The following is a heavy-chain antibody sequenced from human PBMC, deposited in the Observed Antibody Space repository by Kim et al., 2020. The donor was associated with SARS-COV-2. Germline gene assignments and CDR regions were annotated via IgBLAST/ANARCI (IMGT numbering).Heavy chain of an antibody. J-gene: IGHJ6*01. CDR1: GGSFSGYY. V-gene: IGHV4-34*01. CDR3: ARDWGQWLVFAYYGMDV. D-gene: IGHD6-19*01. CDR2: INHSGST. Sequence: SETLSLTCAVYGGSFSGYYWSWIRQPPGKGLEWIGEINHSGSTNYNPSLKSRVTISVDTSKNQFSLKLSSVTAADTAVYYCARDWGQWLVFAYYGMDVWGQGTTVTVSS.